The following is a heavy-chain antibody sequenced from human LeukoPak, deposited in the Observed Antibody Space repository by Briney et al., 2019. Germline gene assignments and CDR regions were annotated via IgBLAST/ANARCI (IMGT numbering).Heavy chain of an antibody. V-gene: IGHV3-30-3*01. Sequence: GGSLRLSCAASGFTFSNYAMHWVRQAPGKGLEWVAVISFDGTNKYYANSVQGRFTISRDNSKNTLYLQMNSLRVEDTAVYYCAKDKGREGDYWGQGNLVTVSS. CDR3: AKDKGREGDY. D-gene: IGHD1-26*01. J-gene: IGHJ4*02. CDR1: GFTFSNYA. CDR2: ISFDGTNK.